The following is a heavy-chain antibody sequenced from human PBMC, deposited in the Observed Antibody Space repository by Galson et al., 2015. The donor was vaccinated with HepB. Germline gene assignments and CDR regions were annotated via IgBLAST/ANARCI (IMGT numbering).Heavy chain of an antibody. CDR2: IYYSGST. CDR1: GGSISSYY. Sequence: SETLSLTCTVSGGSISSYYWSWIRQPPGKGLEWIGYIYYSGSTNYNPSLKSRVTISVDTSKNQFSLKLSSVTAADTAVYYCARGPWEHCTNGVCYRFDYWGQGTLVTVSS. V-gene: IGHV4-59*01. D-gene: IGHD2-8*01. CDR3: ARGPWEHCTNGVCYRFDY. J-gene: IGHJ4*02.